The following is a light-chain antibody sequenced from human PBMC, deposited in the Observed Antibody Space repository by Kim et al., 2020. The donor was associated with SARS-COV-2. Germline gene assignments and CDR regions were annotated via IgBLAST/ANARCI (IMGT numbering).Light chain of an antibody. CDR1: SSHF. V-gene: IGLV7-46*01. CDR2: DTT. Sequence: SSHFTYWIQKRPGQAPRTLIYDTTKRHSWTPARFSGSFLGDKAALTLSSPRVEDEADYYCLVSQTGTRVFGPGTQLTVL. J-gene: IGLJ3*02. CDR3: LVSQTGTRV.